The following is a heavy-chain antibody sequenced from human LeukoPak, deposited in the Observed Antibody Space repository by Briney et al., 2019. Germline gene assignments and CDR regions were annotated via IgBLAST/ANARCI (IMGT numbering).Heavy chain of an antibody. CDR3: TTGCAPPLQYSGGCDGWFDP. D-gene: IGHD6-19*01. J-gene: IGHJ5*02. V-gene: IGHV1-24*01. CDR1: GYILTDLS. CDR2: FDPEDGET. Sequence: ASVKVSFKVSGYILTDLSMHWVRQAPGKGLEWMGSFDPEDGETIYAQKFQGRVTMTEDTSTDTAYMELGSLTSEGTAVYYCTTGCAPPLQYSGGCDGWFDPWGQGTPVSVSS.